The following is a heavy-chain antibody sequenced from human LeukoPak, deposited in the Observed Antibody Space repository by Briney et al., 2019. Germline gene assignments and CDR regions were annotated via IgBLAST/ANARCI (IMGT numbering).Heavy chain of an antibody. D-gene: IGHD5-12*01. V-gene: IGHV3-21*01. CDR3: ARGAYSGYGSIDY. CDR1: GFTFSSYS. Sequence: PGGSLRLSCAASGFTFSSYSMNWVRQAPGKGLEWVSSISSSSSYIYYADSVKGRFTISRDNAKNSLYLQMNSLRAEDTAVYYCARGAYSGYGSIDYWGQGTLVTVSS. J-gene: IGHJ4*02. CDR2: ISSSSSYI.